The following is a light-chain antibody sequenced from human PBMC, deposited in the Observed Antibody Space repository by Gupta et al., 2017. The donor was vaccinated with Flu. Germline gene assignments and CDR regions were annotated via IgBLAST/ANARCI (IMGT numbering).Light chain of an antibody. Sequence: QSALTQPASVSGSPGQSITISCTGTSSDVGGYNYVPWYQQYPGKAPKLMISEVSNRPSGVSNRFSGSKSGNRASLTISGLQAEDEADYYCTSYASSSTPWVFGGGTKLTVL. CDR1: SSDVGGYNY. CDR2: EVS. V-gene: IGLV2-14*01. CDR3: TSYASSSTPWV. J-gene: IGLJ3*02.